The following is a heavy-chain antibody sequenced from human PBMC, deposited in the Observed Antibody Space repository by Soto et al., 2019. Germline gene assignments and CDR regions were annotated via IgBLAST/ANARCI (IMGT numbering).Heavy chain of an antibody. Sequence: SVKVSCKASGGTFSSYAISWVRQAPGQGLEWMGGIIPIFGTASYAQKFQGRVTITADESTSTAYMELSSLRSEDTAVYYCARPAGKDDFWSGYYPYYYYYYGMDVWGQGXTVTVYS. CDR2: IIPIFGTA. V-gene: IGHV1-69*13. CDR3: ARPAGKDDFWSGYYPYYYYYYGMDV. CDR1: GGTFSSYA. J-gene: IGHJ6*02. D-gene: IGHD3-3*01.